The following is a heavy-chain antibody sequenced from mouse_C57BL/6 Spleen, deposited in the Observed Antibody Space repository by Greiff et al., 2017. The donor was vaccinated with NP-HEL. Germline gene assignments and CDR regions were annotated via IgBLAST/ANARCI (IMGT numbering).Heavy chain of an antibody. D-gene: IGHD2-1*01. V-gene: IGHV1-85*01. J-gene: IGHJ4*01. CDR2: IYPRDGST. CDR3: ASCNSYAMDY. CDR1: GYTFTSYD. Sequence: VQLQESGPELVKPGASVKLSCKASGYTFTSYDINWVKQRPGQGLEWIGWIYPRDGSTKYTEKFKGKAKLTVDTSSGTAYMELHSLTSEDSAVYFCASCNSYAMDYGGQGTSVTVSS.